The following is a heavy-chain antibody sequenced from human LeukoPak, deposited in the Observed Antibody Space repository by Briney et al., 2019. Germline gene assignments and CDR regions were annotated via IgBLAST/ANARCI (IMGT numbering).Heavy chain of an antibody. J-gene: IGHJ4*02. Sequence: PGGSLRLSCAASGFTVSSNYMSWVRQAPGKGLEWVSVIYSGGSTYYADSVKGRFTISRDNSKNTLYLQMNSRRAEDTAVYYCAREDKVTPFDYWGQGTLVTVSS. D-gene: IGHD4-23*01. CDR2: IYSGGST. V-gene: IGHV3-66*01. CDR1: GFTVSSNY. CDR3: AREDKVTPFDY.